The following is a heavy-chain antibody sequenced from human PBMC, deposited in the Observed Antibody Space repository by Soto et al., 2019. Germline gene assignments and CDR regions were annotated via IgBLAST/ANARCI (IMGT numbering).Heavy chain of an antibody. Sequence: TLSLTCTVSGGSISSYYWSWIRQPPGKGLEWIGYINHSGSTNYNPSLKSRVTISVDTSKNQFSLKLSSVTAADTAVYYCARRYGWAFDIWGQGTMVTVSS. CDR2: INHSGST. D-gene: IGHD3-16*01. CDR1: GGSISSYY. CDR3: ARRYGWAFDI. J-gene: IGHJ3*02. V-gene: IGHV4-59*08.